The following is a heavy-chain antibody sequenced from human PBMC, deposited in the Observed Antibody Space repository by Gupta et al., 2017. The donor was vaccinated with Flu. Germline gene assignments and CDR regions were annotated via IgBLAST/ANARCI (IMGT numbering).Heavy chain of an antibody. CDR3: AIGSTTIFGVIIVDH. J-gene: IGHJ4*02. CDR2: ISGSGGST. CDR1: GFTFSAYA. Sequence: EVPLLESGGGLAHPGGSLRLSCVGSGFTFSAYAMTWVRQVPGKGLEWVSSISGSGGSTNYADSVKGRFTISRDNSKNTLYLQVNSLRVEDTAIYYCAIGSTTIFGVIIVDHWGQGTLVTVSS. V-gene: IGHV3-23*01. D-gene: IGHD3-3*01.